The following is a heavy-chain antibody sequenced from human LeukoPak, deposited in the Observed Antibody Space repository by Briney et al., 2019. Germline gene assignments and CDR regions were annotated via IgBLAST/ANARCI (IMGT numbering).Heavy chain of an antibody. CDR3: ARDLAVAYCSGGSCKPSRSYWFFDL. J-gene: IGHJ2*01. D-gene: IGHD2-15*01. V-gene: IGHV3-21*01. CDR2: ISGGSSFT. Sequence: GGSLRLSCAASGFTFSSYGMSWVRQAPGKGLEWVSYISGGSSFTYYVDSVKGRFTISRDNAKNSLYLQLNSLRAEDTAVYYCARDLAVAYCSGGSCKPSRSYWFFDLWGRGTMVTVSS. CDR1: GFTFSSYG.